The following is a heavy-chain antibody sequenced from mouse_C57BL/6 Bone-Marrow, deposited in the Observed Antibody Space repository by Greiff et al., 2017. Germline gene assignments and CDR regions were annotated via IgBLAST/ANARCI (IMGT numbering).Heavy chain of an antibody. CDR2: INSDGGST. CDR3: ARHGDYGSSYGYFDV. J-gene: IGHJ1*03. CDR1: EYEFPSHD. D-gene: IGHD1-1*01. V-gene: IGHV5-2*01. Sequence: EVKLMESGGGLVQPGESLKLSCESNEYEFPSHDMSWVRKTPEKRLELVAAINSDGGSTYYPDTMERRFIISRDNTKKTLYLQMRSLRSEDTALYYCARHGDYGSSYGYFDVWGTGTTVTVSS.